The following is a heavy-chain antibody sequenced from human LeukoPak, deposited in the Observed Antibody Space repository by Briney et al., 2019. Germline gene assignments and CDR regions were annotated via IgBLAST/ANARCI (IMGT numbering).Heavy chain of an antibody. CDR1: NYSISSAYY. CDR2: IYHSGIV. D-gene: IGHD3/OR15-3a*01. J-gene: IGHJ4*02. Sequence: PSETLSLTCTVSNYSISSAYYWGWIRQPPGKGLEWIGSIYHSGIVYYNPSLKSRVTISVDTSKNQFSLRLRSVTAADTAVYYCARQTGSGLFILPGGQGTLVTVSS. V-gene: IGHV4-38-2*02. CDR3: ARQTGSGLFILP.